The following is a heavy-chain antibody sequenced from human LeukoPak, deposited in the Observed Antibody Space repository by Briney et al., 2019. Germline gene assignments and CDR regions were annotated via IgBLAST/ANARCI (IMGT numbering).Heavy chain of an antibody. D-gene: IGHD3-22*01. CDR3: ARAFDSSGYYYVRGAFDI. Sequence: SETLSLTCAVYGGSFSGYYWSWIRQPPGKGLEWIGEINHSGSTNYNPSLKSRVTISVDTSKNQFSLKLSSVTAADTAVYYCARAFDSSGYYYVRGAFDIWGQGTMVTVSS. CDR2: INHSGST. J-gene: IGHJ3*02. V-gene: IGHV4-34*01. CDR1: GGSFSGYY.